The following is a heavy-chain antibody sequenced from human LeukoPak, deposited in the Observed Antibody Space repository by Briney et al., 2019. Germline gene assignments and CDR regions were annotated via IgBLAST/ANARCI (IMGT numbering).Heavy chain of an antibody. Sequence: SETLSLTCTVSGSSISSYYWSWIRQPPGKGLDWIGHIYYTGNTNYNPSLRSRVTISVDKSKNQFSLKLSSATAADTAVYYCARGTAVVTFNYWGQGTLVTVSS. J-gene: IGHJ4*02. V-gene: IGHV4-59*01. CDR3: ARGTAVVTFNY. CDR2: IYYTGNT. D-gene: IGHD5-18*01. CDR1: GSSISSYY.